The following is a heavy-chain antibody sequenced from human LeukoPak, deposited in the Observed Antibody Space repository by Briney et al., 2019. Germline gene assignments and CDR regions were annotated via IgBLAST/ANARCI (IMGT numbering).Heavy chain of an antibody. D-gene: IGHD5-18*01. Sequence: GGSLRLSCAASGFTFSSYSMNWVRQAPGKGLEWVSSISSSSSYIYYADSVKGRFTISRDNAKNSLYLQMNSLRAEDTAVYYCARVLSEDTAMVTGGYAEAIFDYWGQGTLVTVSS. J-gene: IGHJ4*02. CDR2: ISSSSSYI. CDR1: GFTFSSYS. V-gene: IGHV3-21*01. CDR3: ARVLSEDTAMVTGGYAEAIFDY.